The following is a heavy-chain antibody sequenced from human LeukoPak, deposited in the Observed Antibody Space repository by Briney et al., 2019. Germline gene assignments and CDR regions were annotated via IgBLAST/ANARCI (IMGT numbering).Heavy chain of an antibody. D-gene: IGHD3-22*01. V-gene: IGHV3-7*01. J-gene: IGHJ4*02. CDR2: IKQDGSEK. CDR1: GFTFSSYW. CDR3: ARGTYYYDSSGYEFDY. Sequence: GGSLRLSCAASGFTFSSYWMSWVRQAPGKGLVWVANIKQDGSEKYYVDSVKGRFTISRDNAENSLYLQMNSLRAEDTAVYYCARGTYYYDSSGYEFDYWGQGTLVTVSS.